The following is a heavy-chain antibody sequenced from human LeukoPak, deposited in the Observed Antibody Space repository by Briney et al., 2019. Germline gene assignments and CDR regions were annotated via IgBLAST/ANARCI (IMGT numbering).Heavy chain of an antibody. CDR1: RLTFSNYE. CDR2: ISGSGSRI. J-gene: IGHJ4*02. Sequence: PGGSLRLSCAGSRLTFSNYEMNWVRQAPGKGLEWVSFISGSGSRIYYADSVKGRFTISRDNAKNSLYLQMNNLRADDTAVYYCAKDQGRGGFGLDCWGQGTLVTVSS. CDR3: AKDQGRGGFGLDC. D-gene: IGHD3-16*01. V-gene: IGHV3-48*03.